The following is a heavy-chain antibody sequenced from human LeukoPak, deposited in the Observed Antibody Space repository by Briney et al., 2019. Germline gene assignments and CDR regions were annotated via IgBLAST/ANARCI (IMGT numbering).Heavy chain of an antibody. CDR3: ARDRRTVWFGESLGYYYSYYMDV. Sequence: QSGGSLRLSCAASGFTFSSYWMSWVRQAPGKGLEWVANIKQDGSEKYYVDSVKGRFTISRDNANNSLYLQMNSLRAEDTAVYYCARDRRTVWFGESLGYYYSYYMDVWGKGTTVTVSS. J-gene: IGHJ6*03. CDR1: GFTFSSYW. V-gene: IGHV3-7*01. D-gene: IGHD3-10*01. CDR2: IKQDGSEK.